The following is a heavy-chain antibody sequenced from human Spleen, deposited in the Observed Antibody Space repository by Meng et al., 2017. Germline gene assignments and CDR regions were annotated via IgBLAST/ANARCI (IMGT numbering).Heavy chain of an antibody. CDR3: ASHLYGDYSLRFD. CDR2: IYHSGTT. D-gene: IGHD4-17*01. CDR1: GGSFSDYY. J-gene: IGHJ4*02. V-gene: IGHV4-34*01. Sequence: VQLQQWGSGLLKPSETLSLTCVVSGGSFSDYYWSWIRQPPGKGLEWIGEIYHSGTTSYNPSLKSRITTSVDKSKNQFSLELTSVAAADTAIYYCASHLYGDYSLRFDWGQGILVTVSS.